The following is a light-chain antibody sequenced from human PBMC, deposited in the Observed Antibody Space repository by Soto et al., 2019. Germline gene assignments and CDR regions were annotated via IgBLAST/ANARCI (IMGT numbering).Light chain of an antibody. Sequence: SYELTQPPSVSVSPGQTASITCSGDKLGDKYVCWYQQKPGQSPVLVIYEDTKRPSGIPERFSGSNSGNTATLTISGTQSMDEADYYCQAWDSSTGVFGGGTKVTVL. V-gene: IGLV3-1*01. CDR1: KLGDKY. J-gene: IGLJ2*01. CDR3: QAWDSSTGV. CDR2: EDT.